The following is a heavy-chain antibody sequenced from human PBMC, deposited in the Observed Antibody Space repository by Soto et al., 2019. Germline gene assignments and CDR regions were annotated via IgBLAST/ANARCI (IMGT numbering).Heavy chain of an antibody. CDR2: ISGSGGST. Sequence: GGSLRLSCAASGFTFSSYAMSWVRQAPGKGLEWVSAISGSGGSTYYADSVKGRFTISRDNSKNTLYLQMNSLRAEDTAVYYCAKDTNPIFGVVIVRSYWGQGPLVTVPS. J-gene: IGHJ4*02. V-gene: IGHV3-23*01. CDR3: AKDTNPIFGVVIVRSY. D-gene: IGHD3-3*01. CDR1: GFTFSSYA.